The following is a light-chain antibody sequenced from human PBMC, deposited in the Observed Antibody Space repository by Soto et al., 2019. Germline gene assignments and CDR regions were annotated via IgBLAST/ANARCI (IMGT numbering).Light chain of an antibody. CDR3: QQYNDWPRT. CDR1: QSVSSN. CDR2: GAS. Sequence: EIVMTQSPPTLSVSPGERATLSCGASQSVSSNLAWYQQKPGQAPRLLIYGASTRATGIPARFSGSGSGTEFTLTISSPQSEDFAVYYCQQYNDWPRTFGQGTKVEIK. V-gene: IGKV3-15*01. J-gene: IGKJ1*01.